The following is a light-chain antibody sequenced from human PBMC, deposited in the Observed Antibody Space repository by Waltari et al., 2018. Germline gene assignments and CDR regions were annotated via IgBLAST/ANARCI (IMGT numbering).Light chain of an antibody. V-gene: IGLV7-43*01. Sequence: QAVVTQEPSLTVSPGGTVTLTCASSTGAVTSGHYQHWFQQKPGQAPKTLIYDLNKKLTWTPARFSGSFGGDKAALTLSGAQPEDDAEYYFWLYYTDTLLFGGGTRLTVL. CDR1: TGAVTSGHY. CDR3: WLYYTDTLL. CDR2: DLN. J-gene: IGLJ7*01.